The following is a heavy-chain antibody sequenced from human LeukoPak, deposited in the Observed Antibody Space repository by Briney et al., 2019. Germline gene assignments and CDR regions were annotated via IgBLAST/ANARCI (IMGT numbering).Heavy chain of an antibody. Sequence: PGGSLRLSCAASGFTVSSNYMSWVRQAPGKGLEWVSIIYSGGSTYYAVSVKGRFTISRDNSKNTLYLQMNSLRAEDTAVYYCARDRKDGNFFDYWGQGTLVTVSS. CDR2: IYSGGST. D-gene: IGHD2-15*01. V-gene: IGHV3-53*01. CDR1: GFTVSSNY. CDR3: ARDRKDGNFFDY. J-gene: IGHJ4*02.